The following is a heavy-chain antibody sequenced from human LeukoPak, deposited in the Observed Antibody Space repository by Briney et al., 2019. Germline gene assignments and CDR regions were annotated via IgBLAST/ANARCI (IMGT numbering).Heavy chain of an antibody. CDR1: GYTFTSYD. D-gene: IGHD5-18*01. CDR2: MNPNSGNT. V-gene: IGHV1-8*01. CDR3: ARGRGTAMVKGYNWFDP. J-gene: IGHJ5*02. Sequence: SVKVSCKASGYTFTSYDIHWVRQATGQGLEWMGWMNPNSGNTGYAQKFQGRVTMTRNTSISTAYMELSSLRSEDTAVYYCARGRGTAMVKGYNWFDPWGQGTLVTVSS.